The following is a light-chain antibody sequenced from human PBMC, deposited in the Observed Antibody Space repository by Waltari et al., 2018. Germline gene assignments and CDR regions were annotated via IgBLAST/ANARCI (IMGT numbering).Light chain of an antibody. CDR3: KQYNSYPWT. J-gene: IGKJ1*01. CDR2: KAS. CDR1: QSISSW. V-gene: IGKV1-5*03. Sequence: DIQMTQSPSTLSASVGDRVTNTCRASQSISSWLAWDQQKPGKAPNLLIYKASSLESGGPSRFSGSGSETEFTLTISSLQPDDFATYYCKQYNSYPWTFGQGPKVEIK.